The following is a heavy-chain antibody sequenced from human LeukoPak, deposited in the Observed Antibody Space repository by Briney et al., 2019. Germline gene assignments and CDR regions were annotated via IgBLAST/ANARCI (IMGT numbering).Heavy chain of an antibody. J-gene: IGHJ5*02. CDR3: ARHSGLRSPFDP. CDR2: IYYSGST. V-gene: IGHV4-30-4*01. D-gene: IGHD3-3*01. CDR1: GGSISSGDYY. Sequence: PSETLSLTCTVSGGSISSGDYYWSWIRQPPGKGLEWIGYIYYSGSTYYNPSLKSRVTISVDTSKNQFSLKMSSVTAADTAVYYCARHSGLRSPFDPWGQGILVTVSS.